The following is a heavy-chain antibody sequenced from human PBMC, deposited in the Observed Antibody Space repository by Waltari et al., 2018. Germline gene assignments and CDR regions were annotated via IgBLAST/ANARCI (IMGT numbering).Heavy chain of an antibody. D-gene: IGHD2-21*01. J-gene: IGHJ3*02. CDR1: GGSISSSSYY. Sequence: QLQLQESGPGLVKPSETLSLTCTVSGGSISSSSYYWGWIRQPPGKGLEWIGSIDYSGSNYYNPSLKSRVTISVDTSKNQFSLKLSSVTAADTAVYYCAILFVVVISSGAFDIWGQGTMVTVSS. V-gene: IGHV4-39*07. CDR3: AILFVVVISSGAFDI. CDR2: IDYSGSN.